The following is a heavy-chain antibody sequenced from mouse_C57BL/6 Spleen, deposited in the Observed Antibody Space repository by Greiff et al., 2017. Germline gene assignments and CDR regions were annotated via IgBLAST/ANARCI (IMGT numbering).Heavy chain of an antibody. Sequence: VQLKQSGPELVKPGASVKMSCKASGYTFTDYYMHWVKQSHGKSLEWIGYIYPNNGGNGYNQKFKGKATLTVDNSSSTAYMELRSLTTEDSAVDYCAREAAQAWFAYWGQGTLVTVSA. CDR2: IYPNNGGN. D-gene: IGHD3-2*02. CDR3: AREAAQAWFAY. CDR1: GYTFTDYY. J-gene: IGHJ3*01. V-gene: IGHV1-34*01.